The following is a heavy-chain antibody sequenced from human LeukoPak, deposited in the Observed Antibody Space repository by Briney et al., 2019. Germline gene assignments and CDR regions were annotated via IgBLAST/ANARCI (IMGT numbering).Heavy chain of an antibody. Sequence: GGSLRLSCAASGFTFSSYAMNWVRQAPGKGLEWVLGISGSGGSTYYADSVKGRFTVSRDNSKNTLYLQMNSLRAEDTAVYYCAKSTRRVAYYYDTSGYDLYYFDYWGQGTLVTVSS. CDR1: GFTFSSYA. CDR2: ISGSGGST. J-gene: IGHJ4*02. V-gene: IGHV3-23*01. D-gene: IGHD3-22*01. CDR3: AKSTRRVAYYYDTSGYDLYYFDY.